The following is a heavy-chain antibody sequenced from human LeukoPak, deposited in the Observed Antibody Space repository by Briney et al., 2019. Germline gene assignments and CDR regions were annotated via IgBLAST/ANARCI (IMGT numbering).Heavy chain of an antibody. J-gene: IGHJ5*02. Sequence: SVKVSCKAAGGTFSSYAISWVRQAPGQGLEWMGGVIPIFGTANYAQKFQGRVTITADESTSTAYMELSSLRSEDTAVYYCARAWSGYYSSRNWFDPWGQGTLVTVSS. CDR2: VIPIFGTA. D-gene: IGHD3-3*01. CDR1: GGTFSSYA. CDR3: ARAWSGYYSSRNWFDP. V-gene: IGHV1-69*01.